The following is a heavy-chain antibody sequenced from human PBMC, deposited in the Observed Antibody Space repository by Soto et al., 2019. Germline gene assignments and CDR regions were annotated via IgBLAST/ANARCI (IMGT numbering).Heavy chain of an antibody. CDR1: GCTFSSYA. Sequence: SVKVSCKASGCTFSSYAISWVRQAPGQGLEWMGGIIPIFGTANYAQKFQGRVTITADKSTSTAYMELSSLRSEDTAVYYCARGRYYYGSGSLCFDYWGQGTLVTVSS. V-gene: IGHV1-69*06. J-gene: IGHJ4*02. CDR3: ARGRYYYGSGSLCFDY. CDR2: IIPIFGTA. D-gene: IGHD3-10*01.